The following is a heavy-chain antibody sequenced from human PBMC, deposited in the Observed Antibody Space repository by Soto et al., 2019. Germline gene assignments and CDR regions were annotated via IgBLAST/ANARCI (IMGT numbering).Heavy chain of an antibody. CDR2: ISGSGGST. D-gene: IGHD3-9*01. CDR1: GFTFSSHA. V-gene: IGHV3-23*01. CDR3: AKDLQRYFEWLLYLDETNLFDY. Sequence: GGSLRLSCAASGFTFSSHAMSWGRQAPGKGLEWVSAISGSGGSTYYADSVKGRFTISRDNSKNTLYLQMNSLRAEDTAVYYCAKDLQRYFEWLLYLDETNLFDYWGQGTLVTVS. J-gene: IGHJ4*02.